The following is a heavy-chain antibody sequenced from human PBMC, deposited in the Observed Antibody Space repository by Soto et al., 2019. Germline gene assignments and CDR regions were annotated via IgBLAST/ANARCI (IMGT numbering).Heavy chain of an antibody. CDR2: INHSGST. CDR3: ARGSRSSGYYSDAFDI. J-gene: IGHJ3*02. Sequence: SETLSHTCAVYGGSFSGYYWSWIRQPPGKGLEWIGEINHSGSTNYNPSLKSRVTISVDTSKNQFSLKLSSVTAADTAVYYCARGSRSSGYYSDAFDIWGQGTMVTVS. V-gene: IGHV4-34*01. D-gene: IGHD3-22*01. CDR1: GGSFSGYY.